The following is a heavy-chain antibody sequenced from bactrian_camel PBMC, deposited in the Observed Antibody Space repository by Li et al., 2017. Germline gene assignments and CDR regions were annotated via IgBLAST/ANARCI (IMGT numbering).Heavy chain of an antibody. CDR1: GYTYNRNC. D-gene: IGHD1*01. V-gene: IGHV3S40*01. CDR2: IATGSGNT. J-gene: IGHJ4*01. Sequence: DVQLVESGGGSVQAGGSLRLSCAASGYTYNRNCMAWFRQAPGKEREGVARIATGSGNTYYADSVKGRFAISQDNAKNTVYLQMNSLKPDDTAMYYCAAASGRWFRCSLGLGDEEYNSWGQGTQVTVSS. CDR3: AAASGRWFRCSLGLGDEEYNS.